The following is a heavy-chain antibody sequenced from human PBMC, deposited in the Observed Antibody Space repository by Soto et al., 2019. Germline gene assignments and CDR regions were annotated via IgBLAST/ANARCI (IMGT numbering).Heavy chain of an antibody. CDR3: ARGERSYYYDSSAYANYYYYGMDV. CDR1: GGSISSGDYY. Sequence: SETLSLTCTVSGGSISSGDYYWSWIRQPPGKGLEWIGYIYYSGSTYYNPSLKSRVTISVDTSKNQFSLKLSSVTAADTAVYYCARGERSYYYDSSAYANYYYYGMDVWGQGTTVTVSS. D-gene: IGHD3-22*01. J-gene: IGHJ6*02. V-gene: IGHV4-30-4*01. CDR2: IYYSGST.